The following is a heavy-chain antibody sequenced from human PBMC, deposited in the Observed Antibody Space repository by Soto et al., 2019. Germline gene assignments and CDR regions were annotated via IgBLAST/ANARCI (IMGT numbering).Heavy chain of an antibody. CDR1: GFTFSSYA. CDR2: ISYDGSNK. D-gene: IGHD1-1*01. J-gene: IGHJ6*02. CDR3: ARGSTTYYYYYGMDV. V-gene: IGHV3-30-3*01. Sequence: QVQLVESGGGVVQPGRSLRVSCAASGFTFSSYAMHWVRQAPGKGLEWVAVISYDGSNKYYADSVKGRFTISRDNSKNTVYLQMNNLRAEDTAVYYCARGSTTYYYYYGMDVWGQGTTVTVSS.